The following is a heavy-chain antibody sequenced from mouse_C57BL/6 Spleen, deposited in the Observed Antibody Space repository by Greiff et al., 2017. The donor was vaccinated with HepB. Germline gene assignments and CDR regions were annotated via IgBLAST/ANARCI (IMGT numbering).Heavy chain of an antibody. Sequence: QVHVKQPGAELVRPGTSVKLSCKASGYTFTSYWMHWVKQRPGQGLEWIGVIDPSDSYTNYNQKFKGKATLTVDTSSSTAYMQLSSLTSEDSAVYYCARSGDGYYAYWGQGTTLTVSS. J-gene: IGHJ2*01. CDR2: IDPSDSYT. CDR3: ARSGDGYYAY. CDR1: GYTFTSYW. D-gene: IGHD2-3*01. V-gene: IGHV1-59*01.